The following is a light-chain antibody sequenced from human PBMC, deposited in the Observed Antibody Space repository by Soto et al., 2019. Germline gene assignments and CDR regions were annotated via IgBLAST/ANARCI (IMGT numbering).Light chain of an antibody. J-gene: IGLJ3*02. CDR1: SSNIAGNT. CDR3: AAWDDSLNAWV. CDR2: SNN. V-gene: IGLV1-44*01. Sequence: QSALTQPPSLSGTPGQRVTISCSGSSSNIAGNTVHWYQHLPGTAPKLLIYSNNQRPSGVPDRFSGSKSGTSASLAISGLQSEDEADYYCAAWDDSLNAWVFGGGTKLTVL.